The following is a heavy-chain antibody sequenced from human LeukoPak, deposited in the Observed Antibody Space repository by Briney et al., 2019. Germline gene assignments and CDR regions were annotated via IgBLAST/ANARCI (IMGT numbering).Heavy chain of an antibody. CDR2: ISDYNGNT. Sequence: ASVKVSCKASGYTFTTYGISWVRQAPGQGLEWMGWISDYNGNTNYAQKLQGRVTMTTDTSASTAYMELRSLRSDDTAVYFCARGSFGRGSWFDPWGQGTLITVSS. D-gene: IGHD3-16*01. CDR1: GYTFTTYG. J-gene: IGHJ5*02. V-gene: IGHV1-18*01. CDR3: ARGSFGRGSWFDP.